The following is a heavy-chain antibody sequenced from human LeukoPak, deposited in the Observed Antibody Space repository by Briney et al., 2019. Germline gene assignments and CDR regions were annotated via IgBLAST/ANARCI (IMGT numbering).Heavy chain of an antibody. CDR2: ISSGGTP. Sequence: PGGSLRLSCAASGFTLSTNYMSWVRQAPGKGLEWVSVISSGGTPYYSDSVKGRFNISRDSSENTLYLQMHSLRAEDTAVYHCARGGAGYAFDYWGQGTLVTVSS. CDR1: GFTLSTNY. CDR3: ARGGAGYAFDY. J-gene: IGHJ4*02. D-gene: IGHD5-12*01. V-gene: IGHV3-66*02.